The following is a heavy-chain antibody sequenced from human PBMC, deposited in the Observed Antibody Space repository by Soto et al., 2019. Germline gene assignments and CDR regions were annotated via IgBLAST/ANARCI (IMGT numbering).Heavy chain of an antibody. CDR1: GFTVSSNY. CDR2: ISYDGSNT. Sequence: GGSLRLSCAASGFTVSSNYMSWVRQAPGKGLEWVAIISYDGSNTYYADSVKGRFTISRDNSKNSLSLQMVSLRDEDTAVYYCAGGYYYDNSGYRAWGQGTLVTVSS. V-gene: IGHV3-30*03. CDR3: AGGYYYDNSGYRA. J-gene: IGHJ4*02. D-gene: IGHD3-22*01.